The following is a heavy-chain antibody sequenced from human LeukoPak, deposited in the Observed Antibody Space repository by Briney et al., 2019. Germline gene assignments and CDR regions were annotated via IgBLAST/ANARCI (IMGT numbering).Heavy chain of an antibody. CDR1: GGSISSGGYY. CDR3: ARAETFSYYMDV. CDR2: IYQSGTT. J-gene: IGHJ6*03. D-gene: IGHD3-16*01. V-gene: IGHV4-30-2*01. Sequence: PSETLSLTCSVSGGSISSGGYYWSWIRQPPGKGLEWIGCIYQSGTTYYNPSLKSRVTISVDRSKNQFSLKLSSVTAADTAVYYCARAETFSYYMDVWGKGTTVTVSS.